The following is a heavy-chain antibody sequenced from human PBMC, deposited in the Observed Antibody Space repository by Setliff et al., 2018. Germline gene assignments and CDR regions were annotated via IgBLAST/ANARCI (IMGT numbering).Heavy chain of an antibody. CDR3: ARGVTGSSSWFEGAFDI. D-gene: IGHD6-13*01. J-gene: IGHJ3*02. CDR2: IYYSGST. V-gene: IGHV4-39*07. Sequence: LSLTCTVSGGSISSSSYYWGWIRQPPGKGLGWIGSIYYSGSTYYNPSLKSRVTISVDTSKNQFSLKLSSVTAADTAVYYCARGVTGSSSWFEGAFDIWGQGTMVTVSS. CDR1: GGSISSSSYY.